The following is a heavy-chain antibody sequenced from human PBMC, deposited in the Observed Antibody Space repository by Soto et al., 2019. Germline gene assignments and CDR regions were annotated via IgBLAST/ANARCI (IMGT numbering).Heavy chain of an antibody. CDR1: GFTFSDNY. J-gene: IGHJ4*02. Sequence: LRLSCAASGFTFSDNYMSWIRQAPGKGLEWVSYISSSGSIIYYADSVKGRFTISRDNAKNSLYLQMNSLRAEDTAAYYCARALGYYESDGYFDYWGQGALVTVSS. CDR2: ISSSGSII. CDR3: ARALGYYESDGYFDY. D-gene: IGHD3-22*01. V-gene: IGHV3-11*01.